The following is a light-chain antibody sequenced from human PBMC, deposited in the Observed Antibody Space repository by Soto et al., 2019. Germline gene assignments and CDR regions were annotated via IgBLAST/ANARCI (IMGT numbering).Light chain of an antibody. J-gene: IGKJ5*01. Sequence: EIVMTQSPATLSLSPGERVTLSCRASQGVSSYLAWYQQKPGQAPRLLIYGASTRATGIPARFSGSGSGTEFTLTISSLQSEDFVVYYCQQYNNWPSITFGQGTRLEI. CDR2: GAS. CDR3: QQYNNWPSIT. CDR1: QGVSSY. V-gene: IGKV3-15*01.